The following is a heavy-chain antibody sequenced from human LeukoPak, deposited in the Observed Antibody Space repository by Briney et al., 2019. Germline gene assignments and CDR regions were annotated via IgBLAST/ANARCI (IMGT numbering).Heavy chain of an antibody. CDR3: ARRLCSGGSCSTTRFDYYYMDV. CDR2: INWSSGST. V-gene: IGHV3-20*04. J-gene: IGHJ6*03. D-gene: IGHD2-15*01. Sequence: RPGVSVRLSCAACGFTFDDYGMSWVRHAPGKGLVGVSGINWSSGSTGYAVSVKGRFTISRDNAKNSLYLQMNSLRAEDRALYYCARRLCSGGSCSTTRFDYYYMDVWGKGTTVTVSS. CDR1: GFTFDDYG.